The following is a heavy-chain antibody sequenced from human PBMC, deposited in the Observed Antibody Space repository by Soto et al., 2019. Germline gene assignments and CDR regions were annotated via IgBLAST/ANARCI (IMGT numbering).Heavy chain of an antibody. D-gene: IGHD5-18*01. Sequence: QIQLVQSGPEVKKPGASVKVSCKASGYTFTTYGISWVRQAPGQGLEWMGWISGYNGQTNYVQKFRGRVTITTDTSAGTAYMEMRSLRSDDTATYYCARDGRKELWVEGLNAMDVWGQGTTVTVSS. CDR3: ARDGRKELWVEGLNAMDV. V-gene: IGHV1-18*01. CDR2: ISGYNGQT. CDR1: GYTFTTYG. J-gene: IGHJ6*02.